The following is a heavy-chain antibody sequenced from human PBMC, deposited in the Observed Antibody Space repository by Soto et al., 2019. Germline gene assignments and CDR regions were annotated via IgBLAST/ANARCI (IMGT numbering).Heavy chain of an antibody. CDR1: GFIFSSYA. V-gene: IGHV3-23*01. CDR3: AKEHITGAHYALDY. CDR2: ITGSSDYT. Sequence: GGSLRLSCEASGFIFSSYAMNCVRQAPGKGLQWVSSITGSSDYTSYIASVKGRFTISRDNSKNTLYLQMNSLRAEDTAVYFCAKEHITGAHYALDYWSQGTLVTVSS. J-gene: IGHJ4*02. D-gene: IGHD2-8*02.